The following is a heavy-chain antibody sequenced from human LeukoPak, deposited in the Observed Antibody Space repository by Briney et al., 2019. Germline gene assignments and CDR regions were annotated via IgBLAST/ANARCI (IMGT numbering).Heavy chain of an antibody. Sequence: GGSLRLSCAASGFTFSSYWMSWVRRAPGKGLEWVANIKQDGSEKYYVDSVKGRFTISRDNAKNSLYLQMNSLRAEDTAVYYCARDLDYYDSSGYYYYYYYYMDVWGKGTTVTASS. CDR2: IKQDGSEK. V-gene: IGHV3-7*01. D-gene: IGHD3-22*01. J-gene: IGHJ6*03. CDR3: ARDLDYYDSSGYYYYYYYYMDV. CDR1: GFTFSSYW.